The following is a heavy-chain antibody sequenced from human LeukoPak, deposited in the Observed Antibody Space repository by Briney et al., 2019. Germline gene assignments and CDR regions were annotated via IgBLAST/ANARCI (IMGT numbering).Heavy chain of an antibody. CDR3: ARELLEPNYYDSSVEQ. CDR2: ISSSSSYI. J-gene: IGHJ4*02. D-gene: IGHD3-22*01. Sequence: NPGGSLRLSCAASGFTFSSYSMNWVRQAPGKGLEWVSSISSSSSYIYYADSVKGRFTISRDNAKNSLYLQMNSLRAEDTAVYYCARELLEPNYYDSSVEQWGQGTLVTVSS. V-gene: IGHV3-21*01. CDR1: GFTFSSYS.